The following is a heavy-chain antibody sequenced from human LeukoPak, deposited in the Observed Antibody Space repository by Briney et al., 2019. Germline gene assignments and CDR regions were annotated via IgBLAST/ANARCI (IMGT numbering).Heavy chain of an antibody. CDR1: GFTFSSYS. CDR3: AKARLRWDTDY. D-gene: IGHD4-23*01. J-gene: IGHJ4*02. V-gene: IGHV3-48*01. CDR2: ISSSSSTI. Sequence: GGSLRLSCAASGFTFSSYSMNWVRQAPGKGLEWVSYISSSSSTIYYADSVKGRFTISRDNAKNSLYLQMNSLRAEDTAVYYCAKARLRWDTDYWGQGTLVTVSS.